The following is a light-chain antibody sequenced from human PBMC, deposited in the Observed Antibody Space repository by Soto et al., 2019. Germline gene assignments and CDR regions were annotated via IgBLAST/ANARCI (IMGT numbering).Light chain of an antibody. CDR1: TSNIGSNY. Sequence: QSVLTQPPSASGTPGQRVTISCSGSTSNIGSNYVYWYQQLPGSAPKLLIYINNQRPSGVPDRFSGSKSGTSASLAISGLRSEDEADYYCAAWEDSSREVFGTGTKLTVL. CDR3: AAWEDSSREV. CDR2: INN. J-gene: IGLJ1*01. V-gene: IGLV1-47*01.